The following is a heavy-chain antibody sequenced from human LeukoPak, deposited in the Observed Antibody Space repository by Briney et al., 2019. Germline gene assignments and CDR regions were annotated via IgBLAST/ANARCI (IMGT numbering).Heavy chain of an antibody. D-gene: IGHD3-22*01. J-gene: IGHJ3*02. V-gene: IGHV4-61*02. CDR1: GVSISSGSSY. CDR3: ASKREDYYDSSGYAFDI. Sequence: SETLSLTCTVSGVSISSGSSYWSWIRQPAGKGLEWIGRIYSTGSTDYNPSLKSRVTMSVDTSKNQFSLKLSSVTAADTAVYYCASKREDYYDSSGYAFDIWGQGTMVTVSS. CDR2: IYSTGST.